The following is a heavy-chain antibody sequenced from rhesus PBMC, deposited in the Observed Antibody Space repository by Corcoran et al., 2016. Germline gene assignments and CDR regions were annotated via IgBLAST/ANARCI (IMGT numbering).Heavy chain of an antibody. D-gene: IGHD1-44*02. V-gene: IGHV3S5*01. CDR3: AKWRVGATPYFDY. Sequence: EVQLVESGGGLVQPGGSLRLSCAASGFTFSSYGMSWVRQAPGKGLEWVSYIINGGGSTYYAYSVKGRFTISRDNSKNTLSLQMNSLRAEDTAVYYCAKWRVGATPYFDYWGQGVLVTVSS. CDR1: GFTFSSYG. CDR2: YIINGGGST. J-gene: IGHJ4*01.